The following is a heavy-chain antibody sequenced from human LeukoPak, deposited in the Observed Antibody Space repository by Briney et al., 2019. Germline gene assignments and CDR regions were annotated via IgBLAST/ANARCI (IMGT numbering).Heavy chain of an antibody. D-gene: IGHD4-17*01. CDR1: GFTFSNYG. Sequence: PGISLRLSCAASGFTFSNYGMLWVSQAPAKALEWVAVIWYDGRDKYYADSVKGRFTISRDNSKNTLYLQMNSLRAEDTSVYYCARDPMTTNTFYFDFWGQGTLVTVSS. J-gene: IGHJ4*02. V-gene: IGHV3-33*08. CDR3: ARDPMTTNTFYFDF. CDR2: IWYDGRDK.